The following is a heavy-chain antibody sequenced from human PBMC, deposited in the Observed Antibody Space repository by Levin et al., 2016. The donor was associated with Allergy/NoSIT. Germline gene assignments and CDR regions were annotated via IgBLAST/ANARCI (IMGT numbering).Heavy chain of an antibody. CDR1: GFTFSSSA. J-gene: IGHJ6*04. CDR2: ISTSGGST. D-gene: IGHD5-18*01. CDR3: VTDTSEMKRYSYGLGDV. Sequence: GESLKISCAASGFTFSSSAMSWVRQAPGKGLAWVSGISTSGGSTYYVDSVRGRFTVSRDNSKNTLYLQMNNLRAEDTAIYYCVTDTSEMKRYSYGLGDVWGKGTTVTVSS. V-gene: IGHV3-23*01.